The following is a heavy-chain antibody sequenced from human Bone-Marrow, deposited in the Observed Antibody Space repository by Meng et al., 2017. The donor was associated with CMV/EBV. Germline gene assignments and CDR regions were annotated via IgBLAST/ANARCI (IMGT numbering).Heavy chain of an antibody. CDR2: IIPILGIA. J-gene: IGHJ4*02. V-gene: IGHV1-69*02. D-gene: IGHD6-13*01. CDR3: ARVGSSWSIDY. CDR1: GGTFSSYT. Sequence: SVKVSCKASGGTFSSYTISWVRQAPGQGLEWMGRIIPILGIANYAQKFQGRVTITADKSTSTAYMELSSLRSEDTAVYYCARVGSSWSIDYWGQGTLVTVSS.